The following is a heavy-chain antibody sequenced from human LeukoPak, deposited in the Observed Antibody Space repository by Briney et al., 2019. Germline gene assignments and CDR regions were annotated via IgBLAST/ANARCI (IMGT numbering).Heavy chain of an antibody. CDR1: EFTVSSNY. CDR2: IYSGGST. V-gene: IGHV3-66*01. Sequence: GGSLRLSCAAPEFTVSSNYMSWVRQAPGKGLEWVSVIYSGGSTYYADSVKGRFTISRDNSKNTLYLQMNSLRAEDTAVHYCAREPYYYDSWSGSALYYYYGMDVWGQGTTVTVSS. CDR3: AREPYYYDSWSGSALYYYYGMDV. J-gene: IGHJ6*02. D-gene: IGHD3-3*01.